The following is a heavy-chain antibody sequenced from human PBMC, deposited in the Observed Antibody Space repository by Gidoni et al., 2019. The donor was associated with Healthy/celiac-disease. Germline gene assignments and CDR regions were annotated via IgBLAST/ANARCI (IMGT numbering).Heavy chain of an antibody. D-gene: IGHD7-27*01. CDR2: ISGTGGST. CDR3: AKANWADYFDF. Sequence: EVQLLESGGDLVQHGGSLRLSCAASGFTFSTYGMNWVRQAPGKGLEWVSAISGTGGSTYSADSVKGRFTISRDNSKNTLYLQMNSLRAEDTAVYYCAKANWADYFDFWGQGTLVTVSS. V-gene: IGHV3-23*01. CDR1: GFTFSTYG. J-gene: IGHJ4*02.